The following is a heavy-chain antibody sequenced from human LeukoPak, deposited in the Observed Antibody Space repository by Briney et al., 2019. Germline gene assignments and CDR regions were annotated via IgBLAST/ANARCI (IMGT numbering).Heavy chain of an antibody. J-gene: IGHJ4*02. CDR3: AKDHPVDTSKDSSPYYFDY. CDR2: INHSGST. D-gene: IGHD6-13*01. Sequence: SETLSLTCAVYGGSFSGYYWSWIRQPPGKGLEWIGEINHSGSTNYNPSLKSRVTISVDTSKNQFSLKLSSVTAADTAVYYCAKDHPVDTSKDSSPYYFDYWGQGTLVSVSS. CDR1: GGSFSGYY. V-gene: IGHV4-34*01.